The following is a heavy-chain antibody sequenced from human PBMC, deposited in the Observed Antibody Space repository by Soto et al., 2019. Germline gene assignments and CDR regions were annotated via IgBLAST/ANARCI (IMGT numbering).Heavy chain of an antibody. CDR2: ISAYNGNT. CDR3: ARVASSGWYRGDAFDI. J-gene: IGHJ3*02. V-gene: IGHV1-18*04. D-gene: IGHD6-19*01. Sequence: ASVKVSCKASGYTFTSYGISWVRWAPGQGLEWMGWISAYNGNTNYAQKLQGRVTMTTDTSTSTAYMELRSLRSDDTAVYYCARVASSGWYRGDAFDIWGQGTMVTVSS. CDR1: GYTFTSYG.